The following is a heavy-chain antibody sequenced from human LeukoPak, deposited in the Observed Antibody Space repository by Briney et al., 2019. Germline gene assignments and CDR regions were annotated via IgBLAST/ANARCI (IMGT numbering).Heavy chain of an antibody. CDR3: ARVGSSSRYPQFDAFDI. CDR2: IYYSWST. CDR1: GGSISSYY. V-gene: IGHV4-59*01. Sequence: PSETLSLTCTVSGGSISSYYWSWIRQPPGKGLEWIGYIYYSWSTNYNPSRKSPVTISVDTSKNQSYLKLHSVTAADTAVYYCARVGSSSRYPQFDAFDIWGQGKMVTVSS. J-gene: IGHJ3*02. D-gene: IGHD3-10*01.